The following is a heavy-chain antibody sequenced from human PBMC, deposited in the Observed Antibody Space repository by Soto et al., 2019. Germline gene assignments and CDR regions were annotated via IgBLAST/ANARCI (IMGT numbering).Heavy chain of an antibody. D-gene: IGHD6-13*01. CDR2: IDPEDGKT. Sequence: WASVKVSCKVSGFTFSDLSIHWVRQSPGKGLEWMGGIDPEDGKTIYAPKFQGRITMTEDSSSDTAYLEVNKLMSNDTAFYYCTTGASAGRRDFWGQGTLVTVSS. V-gene: IGHV1-24*01. CDR1: GFTFSDLS. CDR3: TTGASAGRRDF. J-gene: IGHJ4*02.